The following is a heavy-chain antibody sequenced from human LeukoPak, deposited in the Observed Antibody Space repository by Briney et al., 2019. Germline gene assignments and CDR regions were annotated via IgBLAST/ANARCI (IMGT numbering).Heavy chain of an antibody. CDR2: ISRTSHTI. J-gene: IGHJ4*02. CDR1: GFTFINAW. CDR3: ARSTYYYDSSGYLYPSFFDY. D-gene: IGHD3-22*01. V-gene: IGHV3-48*02. Sequence: GRSLRLSCAASGFTFINAWMSWFRQAPGKGLGWVSYISRTSHTIYYADSVKGRFTISRDNAKNSLYLQMNSLRDEDTAVYYCARSTYYYDSSGYLYPSFFDYWGQGNLVTVSS.